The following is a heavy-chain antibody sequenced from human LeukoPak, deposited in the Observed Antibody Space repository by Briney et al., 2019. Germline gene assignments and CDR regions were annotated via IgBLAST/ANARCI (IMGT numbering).Heavy chain of an antibody. V-gene: IGHV1-18*01. D-gene: IGHD3-16*01. CDR2: ISAYNGNT. CDR3: ARVPLYTYYYGMDV. CDR1: GYTFTSYG. Sequence: ASVKVSCTASGYTFTSYGISWVRQAPGQGLEWMGWISAYNGNTNYAQKLQGRVTMTTDTSTSTAYMELRSLRSDDTAVYYCARVPLYTYYYGMDVWGQGTTVTVSS. J-gene: IGHJ6*02.